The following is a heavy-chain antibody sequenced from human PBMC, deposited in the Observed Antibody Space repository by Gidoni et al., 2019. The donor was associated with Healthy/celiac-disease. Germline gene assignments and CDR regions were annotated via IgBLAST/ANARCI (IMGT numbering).Heavy chain of an antibody. D-gene: IGHD3-3*01. J-gene: IGHJ3*02. Sequence: QVQLQPWGAGLLKRSETLSLTCAVDGGSFSCYYWSWIRQPPGKGLEWIGEIHNGRSTNYIPSLKSRVTISVDTSKNKFSLKRSSVTAADTAVYYCAREGVLRFLESIPRHDAFDIWGQGTMVTVSS. V-gene: IGHV4-34*01. CDR3: AREGVLRFLESIPRHDAFDI. CDR2: IHNGRST. CDR1: GGSFSCYY.